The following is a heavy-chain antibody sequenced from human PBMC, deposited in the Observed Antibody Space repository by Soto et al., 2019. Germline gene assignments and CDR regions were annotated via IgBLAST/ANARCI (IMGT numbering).Heavy chain of an antibody. CDR2: INPNSGGT. CDR3: ASARGYSGYDSFDY. CDR1: GYTFTGYY. Sequence: ASLKVSCKASGYTFTGYYMHWAQQAPGQGLEWMGWINPNSGGTNYAQKFQGWVTMTRDTSISTAYMELSRLRSDDTAVYYCASARGYSGYDSFDYWGQGTLVTVSS. D-gene: IGHD5-12*01. V-gene: IGHV1-2*04. J-gene: IGHJ4*02.